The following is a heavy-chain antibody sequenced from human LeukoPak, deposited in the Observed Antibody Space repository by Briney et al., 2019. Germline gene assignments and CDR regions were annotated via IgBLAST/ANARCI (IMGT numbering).Heavy chain of an antibody. CDR2: ISWNSGSI. V-gene: IGHV3-9*01. CDR3: AKEGPLGYCSGGSCYQYYFDY. D-gene: IGHD2-15*01. J-gene: IGHJ4*02. Sequence: GGSLRLSCAASGFTFYDYAMHWVRQAPGKGLEWVSGISWNSGSIGYADSVKGRFTISRDNAKNSLYLQMNSLRAEDTALYYCAKEGPLGYCSGGSCYQYYFDYWGQGTLVTVSS. CDR1: GFTFYDYA.